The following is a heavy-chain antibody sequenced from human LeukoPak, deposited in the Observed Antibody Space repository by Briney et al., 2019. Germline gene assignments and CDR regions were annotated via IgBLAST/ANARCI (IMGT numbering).Heavy chain of an antibody. J-gene: IGHJ4*02. CDR1: GFTLTDYS. D-gene: IGHD3-22*01. CDR3: ARDRQSITMIVVFDY. Sequence: GGSLRLSCAASGFTLTDYSMTWVRQAPGKGLEWVANIKQDGSEKYYVDSVKGRFTISRDNAKNSLYLQMNSLRAEDTAVYYCARDRQSITMIVVFDYWGQGTLVTVSS. V-gene: IGHV3-7*01. CDR2: IKQDGSEK.